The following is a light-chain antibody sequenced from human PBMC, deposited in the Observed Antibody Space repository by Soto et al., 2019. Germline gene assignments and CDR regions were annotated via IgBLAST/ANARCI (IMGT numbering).Light chain of an antibody. J-gene: IGKJ2*01. CDR2: GVS. CDR1: ESLFGL. Sequence: DIVLTQSPATLSVSPGDTVTLSCRASESLFGLLAWYQQKPGQAPRLLMYGVSTRATGIPARFSGGGSATAFTLTISSLQSEDSAFYFCQSYNDWPFASGLGTRLEI. CDR3: QSYNDWPFA. V-gene: IGKV3-15*01.